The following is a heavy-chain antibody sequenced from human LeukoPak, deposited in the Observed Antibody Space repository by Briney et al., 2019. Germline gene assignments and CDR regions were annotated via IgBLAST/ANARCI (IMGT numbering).Heavy chain of an antibody. D-gene: IGHD2-15*01. CDR3: ARDPEHPNRGGYFGMDV. J-gene: IGHJ6*02. Sequence: PGGSLRLSCTASGSTFSTYAISWVRQAPGKGLEWVSAISGSGGKTYYTDSVKGRFTITRDNSKNTLYLQMNSLRDEDTAVYYCARDPEHPNRGGYFGMDVWGQGTTVTVSS. CDR2: ISGSGGKT. CDR1: GSTFSTYA. V-gene: IGHV3-23*01.